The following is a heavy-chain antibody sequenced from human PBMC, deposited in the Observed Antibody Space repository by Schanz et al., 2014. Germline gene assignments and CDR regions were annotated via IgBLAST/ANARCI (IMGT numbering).Heavy chain of an antibody. D-gene: IGHD3-22*01. J-gene: IGHJ4*02. Sequence: EVQLLESGGGLVRPGGSLRLSCAASGFTFSSYTMNWVRQAPGKGLEWVSAISGSGGSTVYADSVKGRFTISRDNSKNTLYLQLNSLRVEDTAKYFCAKDPNLFRDSSGYYYSPFDYWGQGTLVAVSS. CDR3: AKDPNLFRDSSGYYYSPFDY. V-gene: IGHV3-23*01. CDR1: GFTFSSYT. CDR2: ISGSGGST.